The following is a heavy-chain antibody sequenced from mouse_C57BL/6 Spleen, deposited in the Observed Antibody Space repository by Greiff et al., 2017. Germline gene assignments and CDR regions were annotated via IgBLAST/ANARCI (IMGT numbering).Heavy chain of an antibody. CDR2: ISSGGSYT. CDR3: ARHEYDY. J-gene: IGHJ2*01. V-gene: IGHV5-6*01. D-gene: IGHD5-1*01. Sequence: DVQLVESGGDLVKPGGSLKLSCAASGFTFSSYGMSWVRQTPDKRLEWVATISSGGSYTYYPDSVKGRFTISRDNAKNTLYLQMSSLKSEDTAMYYCARHEYDYWGQGTTLTVSS. CDR1: GFTFSSYG.